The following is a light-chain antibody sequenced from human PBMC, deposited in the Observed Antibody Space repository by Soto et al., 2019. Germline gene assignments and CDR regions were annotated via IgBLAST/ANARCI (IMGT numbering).Light chain of an antibody. Sequence: DIVMTQSPLSLPVTPGEPASISCRSSQSLLHSNGNNYLDWYLQKPGQSPQLLMYLGSNRASGVPDRFSGSGSGADFTLRISREEAEDAGVHCCMQGTHWPGRTMYTLGQGTKLEIK. V-gene: IGKV2-28*01. CDR2: LGS. J-gene: IGKJ2*01. CDR1: QSLLHSNGNNY. CDR3: MQGTHWPGRTMYT.